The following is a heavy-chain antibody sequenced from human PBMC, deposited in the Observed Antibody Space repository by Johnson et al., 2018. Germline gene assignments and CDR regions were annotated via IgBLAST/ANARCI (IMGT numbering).Heavy chain of an antibody. V-gene: IGHV3-11*04. D-gene: IGHD6-13*01. CDR3: ARPAAAGYYYYMDV. Sequence: QVQLVESGGGLVKPGGSLRLSCAASGFTFSDYYMSWIRQAPGKGLEWVSYISSSGSTIYYADYVKGRFTISRDNAKNSRYLQMNSLRAEDTAVYYCARPAAAGYYYYMDVWGKGTTVTVSS. CDR1: GFTFSDYY. J-gene: IGHJ6*03. CDR2: ISSSGSTI.